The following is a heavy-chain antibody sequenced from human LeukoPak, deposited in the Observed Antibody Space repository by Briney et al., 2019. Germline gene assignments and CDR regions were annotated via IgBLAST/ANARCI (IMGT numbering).Heavy chain of an antibody. CDR2: IRGDAGST. CDR3: ARVWAWGSGNYFDN. CDR1: GFTFDAFG. D-gene: IGHD7-27*01. J-gene: IGHJ4*02. V-gene: IGHV3-20*04. Sequence: GGSLRLSCAASGFTFDAFGMTWVRQAPGKGLEWVSAIRGDAGSTGYADSVKGRFTISRDNAKDSLYLQMNSLRVEDTALYYCARVWAWGSGNYFDNWGQGTLVTVSS.